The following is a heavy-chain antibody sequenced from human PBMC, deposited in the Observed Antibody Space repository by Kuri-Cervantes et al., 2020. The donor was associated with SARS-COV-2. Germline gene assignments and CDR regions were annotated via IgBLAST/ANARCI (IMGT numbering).Heavy chain of an antibody. CDR2: IYKSGST. V-gene: IGHV4-59*01. Sequence: SETLSLTCIVSGGSIGSYYWSWIRQPPGKGLEWIGDIYKSGSTNSHASLKARVTISVDTSKNHFSLRLSSVTAADTVVYFCAKYGTGVYLSTYFVRGGWFDPWGQEALVTVSS. J-gene: IGHJ5*02. CDR3: AKYGTGVYLSTYFVRGGWFDP. D-gene: IGHD2-2*01. CDR1: GGSIGSYY.